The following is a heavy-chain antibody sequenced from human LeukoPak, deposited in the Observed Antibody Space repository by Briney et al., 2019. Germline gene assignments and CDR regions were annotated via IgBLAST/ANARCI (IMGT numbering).Heavy chain of an antibody. Sequence: SETLSLTCAVYGGSFSGYYWSWIRQPPGKGLEWIGEINHSGSTNYNPSLKSRVTISVDTSKNQFSLKLSSVTAADTAVYYCARGVVNIFSSVYYYYGMDVWGQGTTVTVSS. J-gene: IGHJ6*02. CDR1: GGSFSGYY. V-gene: IGHV4-34*01. D-gene: IGHD3-3*01. CDR3: ARGVVNIFSSVYYYYGMDV. CDR2: INHSGST.